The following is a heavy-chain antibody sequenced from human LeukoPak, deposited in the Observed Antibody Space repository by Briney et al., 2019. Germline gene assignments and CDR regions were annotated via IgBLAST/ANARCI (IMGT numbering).Heavy chain of an antibody. D-gene: IGHD1-26*01. CDR3: ARDPYRFAFDI. CDR2: INVDGTAE. Sequence: PGGSLRLSCAASGFTFSSYAMSWVRQTPGQGLEWVANINVDGTAEYYVDSVKGRFTISRDNAKNSLYLQMNSLRAEDTAVYYCARDPYRFAFDIWGQGTVVLVSS. V-gene: IGHV3-7*03. J-gene: IGHJ3*02. CDR1: GFTFSSYA.